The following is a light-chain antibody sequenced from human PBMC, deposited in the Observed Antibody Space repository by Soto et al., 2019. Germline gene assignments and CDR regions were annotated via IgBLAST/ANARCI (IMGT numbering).Light chain of an antibody. V-gene: IGKV1-5*03. CDR2: KAS. CDR1: QTISSW. CDR3: QQYNNWPGT. Sequence: DIQMTQSPSTLSGSVGDRVTITCRASQTISSWLAWYQQKPGKAPKLLIYKASTLKSGVPSRFSGSGSGTEFTLTISSLQSEDFADYYCQQYNNWPGTFGQGTKVDIK. J-gene: IGKJ1*01.